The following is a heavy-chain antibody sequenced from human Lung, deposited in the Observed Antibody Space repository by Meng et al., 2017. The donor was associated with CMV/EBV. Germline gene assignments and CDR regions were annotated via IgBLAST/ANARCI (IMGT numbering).Heavy chain of an antibody. Sequence: EXLKISCAASGFTFSTNWMDWVRQTPGKGLEWVANINPDGSEKYYVGSVEGRFTISRDNGKNLLSLEMISLRAEDKGVYYCSRTLDHWGRGTLVTCSS. J-gene: IGHJ5*02. CDR3: SRTLDH. CDR2: INPDGSEK. V-gene: IGHV3-7*01. CDR1: GFTFSTNW.